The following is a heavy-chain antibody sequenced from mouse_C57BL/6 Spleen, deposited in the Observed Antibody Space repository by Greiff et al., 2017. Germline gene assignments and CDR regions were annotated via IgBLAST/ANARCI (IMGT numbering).Heavy chain of an antibody. Sequence: QVQLQQSGAELVKPGASVKLSCKASGYTFTEYCMHWVKQRSGQGLEWIGWIYPGSGCTKYNEKFKDKATLTADKSSSTAYMQLSRLTSEDSAVYFCARRQRESVAHWGQGTPLTVSA. J-gene: IGHJ2*01. CDR2: IYPGSGCT. CDR3: ARRQRESVAH. V-gene: IGHV1-62-2*01. D-gene: IGHD1-1*01. CDR1: GYTFTEYC.